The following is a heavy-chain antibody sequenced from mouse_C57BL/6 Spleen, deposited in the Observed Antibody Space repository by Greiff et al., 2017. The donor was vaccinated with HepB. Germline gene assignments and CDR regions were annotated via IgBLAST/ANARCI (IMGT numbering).Heavy chain of an antibody. CDR1: GFTFSSYT. D-gene: IGHD4-1*01. CDR2: ISGGGGNT. J-gene: IGHJ2*01. V-gene: IGHV5-9*01. Sequence: EVNVVESGGGLVKPGGSLKLSCAASGFTFSSYTMSWVRQTPEKRLEWVATISGGGGNTYYPDSVKGRVTISRDNAKNTLYLRMSSLRSEDTALYYCARSANWDYFDYWGQGTTLTVSS. CDR3: ARSANWDYFDY.